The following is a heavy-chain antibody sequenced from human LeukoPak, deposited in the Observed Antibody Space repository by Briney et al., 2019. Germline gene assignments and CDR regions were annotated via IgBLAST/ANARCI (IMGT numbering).Heavy chain of an antibody. CDR3: ASPSVAATLSEDGMDV. V-gene: IGHV1-58*01. Sequence: GASVKVSCKASGFTFTSSAVQWVRQARGQRLEWIGWIVVGSGNTNYAQKFQERVTITRDMSTSTAYMELSSLRSEDTAVYYCASPSVAATLSEDGMDVWGQGTTVTASS. CDR1: GFTFTSSA. CDR2: IVVGSGNT. D-gene: IGHD2-15*01. J-gene: IGHJ6*02.